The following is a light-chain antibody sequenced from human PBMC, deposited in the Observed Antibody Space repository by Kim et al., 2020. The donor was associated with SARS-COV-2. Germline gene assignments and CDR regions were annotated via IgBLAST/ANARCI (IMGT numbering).Light chain of an antibody. Sequence: DIQMTQSPSALSASVGDRVTITCRASQDIANSLAWYQQKPGKVPQVLIYAASTLQSGVPSRFSGSGSGTEFTLTIGSLQTEDVATYYCQKYNSAPWTFGPGTKADIK. CDR2: AAS. J-gene: IGKJ1*01. CDR3: QKYNSAPWT. CDR1: QDIANS. V-gene: IGKV1-27*01.